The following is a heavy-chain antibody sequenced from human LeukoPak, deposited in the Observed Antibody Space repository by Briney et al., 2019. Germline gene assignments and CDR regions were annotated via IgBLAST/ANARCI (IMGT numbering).Heavy chain of an antibody. Sequence: PGGSLRLSCAASGFTLSNYRMHWVRQAPGKGLEWVAVIWYDGSNKDYVDSVKGRFTISRDNPKNTLYLQMNGLRAEDTAVYYCARGGFLLWFGELRDFDYWGQGTLVTVSS. D-gene: IGHD3-10*01. CDR1: GFTLSNYR. CDR3: ARGGFLLWFGELRDFDY. CDR2: IWYDGSNK. J-gene: IGHJ4*02. V-gene: IGHV3-33*01.